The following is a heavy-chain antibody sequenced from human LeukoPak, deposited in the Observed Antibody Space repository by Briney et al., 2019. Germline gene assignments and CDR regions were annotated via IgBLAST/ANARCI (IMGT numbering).Heavy chain of an antibody. J-gene: IGHJ5*02. CDR2: INAGNGNT. V-gene: IGHV1-3*01. CDR3: ARTYSSSWWGHWFDP. D-gene: IGHD6-13*01. CDR1: GYTFTSYA. Sequence: VASVKVSCKASGYTFTSYAMHWVRQAPGQRLEWMGWINAGNGNTKYSQKFQGRVTITRDTSASTAYMELSSLRSEDTAVYYCARTYSSSWWGHWFDPWGQGTLVTVSS.